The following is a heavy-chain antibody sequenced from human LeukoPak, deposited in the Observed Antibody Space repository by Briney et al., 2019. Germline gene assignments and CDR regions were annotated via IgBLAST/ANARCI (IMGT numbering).Heavy chain of an antibody. D-gene: IGHD6-13*01. CDR3: ARDYYSSSWYSVGY. CDR1: GYTFTGYY. CDR2: INPNSGGT. J-gene: IGHJ4*02. V-gene: IGHV1-2*04. Sequence: ASVKVSCKASGYTFTGYYMHWVRQAPGQGLEWMGWINPNSGGTNYAQKFQGWVTMTRDTSISTAYMELSRLRSDDTAVYYCARDYYSSSWYSVGYWGQGTLVTVSS.